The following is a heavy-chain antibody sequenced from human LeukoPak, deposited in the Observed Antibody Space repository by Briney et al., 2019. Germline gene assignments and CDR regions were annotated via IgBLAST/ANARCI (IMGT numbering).Heavy chain of an antibody. CDR2: VYTSGST. D-gene: IGHD6-13*01. CDR3: ARSRGIAAAARYYYYYMDV. CDR1: GGSIRSYY. Sequence: PSETLSLTCTVSGGSIRSYYWSWIRQPAGSGLEWIGRVYTSGSTNYNPSLKSRVTISVDTSKNQFSLKLSSVTAADTAVYYCARSRGIAAAARYYYYYMDVWGKGTTVTVSS. V-gene: IGHV4-4*07. J-gene: IGHJ6*03.